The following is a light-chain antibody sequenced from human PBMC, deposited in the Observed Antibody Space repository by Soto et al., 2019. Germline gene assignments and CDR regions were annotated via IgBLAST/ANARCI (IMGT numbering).Light chain of an antibody. CDR3: QQFDNWPWT. Sequence: EIVLTQSPGTLSLSPGERATLSCRASESVNDRFLGWYQLKFGRAPRLLIYGASRRATGFPARFSGSGSGTDFTLTISSLQSEDFAVYYCQQFDNWPWTFGQGTKVEIK. CDR2: GAS. J-gene: IGKJ1*01. CDR1: ESVNDRF. V-gene: IGKV3-20*01.